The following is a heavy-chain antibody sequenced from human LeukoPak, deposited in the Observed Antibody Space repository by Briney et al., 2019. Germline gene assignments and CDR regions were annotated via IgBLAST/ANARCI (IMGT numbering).Heavy chain of an antibody. CDR2: IYYSGST. Sequence: PSETLSLTCAVSGVSFSTYYWSWIRQPPGKGLEWIGYIYYSGSTNYNPSLKSRVTISVDTSKSQFSLKLNSVTAADTAVYYCARDRREHYYYYYMDVWSKGTTVTVSS. V-gene: IGHV4-59*01. D-gene: IGHD5-24*01. CDR1: GVSFSTYY. CDR3: ARDRREHYYYYYMDV. J-gene: IGHJ6*03.